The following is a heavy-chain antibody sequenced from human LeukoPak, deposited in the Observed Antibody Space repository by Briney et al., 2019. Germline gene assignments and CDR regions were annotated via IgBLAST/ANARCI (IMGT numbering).Heavy chain of an antibody. CDR3: ARVGKNGWDFDH. D-gene: IGHD6-19*01. Sequence: GGSLRLSCEATGFIFSNYWMAWVRQAPGKGLEWVANIKEDGSDKNYVDSVKGRFTISRDNTKISLYLQMYSLRAEDTAVYYCARVGKNGWDFDHWGQGTLVTVSS. J-gene: IGHJ4*02. V-gene: IGHV3-7*01. CDR1: GFIFSNYW. CDR2: IKEDGSDK.